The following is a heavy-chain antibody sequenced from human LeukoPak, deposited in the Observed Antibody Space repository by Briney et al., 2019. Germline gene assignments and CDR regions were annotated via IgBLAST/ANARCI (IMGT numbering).Heavy chain of an antibody. V-gene: IGHV3-23*01. CDR3: AREGSSSWYEVSYYYMDV. D-gene: IGHD6-13*01. CDR1: GFTFSSYG. CDR2: ISGSGGST. Sequence: GGSLRLSCAASGFTFSSYGMSWVRQAPGKGLEWVSAISGSGGSTYYADSVKGRFTISRDNSKNTLYLQMNSLRAEDTAVYYCAREGSSSWYEVSYYYMDVWGKGTTVTVSS. J-gene: IGHJ6*03.